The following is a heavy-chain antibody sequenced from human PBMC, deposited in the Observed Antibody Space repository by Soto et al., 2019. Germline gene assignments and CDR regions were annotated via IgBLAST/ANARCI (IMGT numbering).Heavy chain of an antibody. D-gene: IGHD2-15*01. CDR3: AREHCSGGSCYSGYYYYMDV. CDR2: ISSSGSTI. Sequence: GGSLRLSCAASGFTFSDYYMSWIRQAPGKGLEWVSYISSSGSTIYYADSVKGRFTISRDNATNSLYLQMNSLRAEDTAVYYCAREHCSGGSCYSGYYYYMDVWGKGTTVTVS. J-gene: IGHJ6*03. V-gene: IGHV3-11*01. CDR1: GFTFSDYY.